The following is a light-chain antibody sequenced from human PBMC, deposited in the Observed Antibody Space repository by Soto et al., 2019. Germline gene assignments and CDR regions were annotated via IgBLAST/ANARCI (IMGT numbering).Light chain of an antibody. V-gene: IGLV2-14*01. CDR3: SSYTTSITHV. CDR1: SSDIGGYNY. CDR2: DVN. J-gene: IGLJ1*01. Sequence: QSVLTQPASASGSPGQSITISCTGTSSDIGGYNYVSWYQQHPGKAPKLMIYDVNDRPSGVSNRFSGSKSGNTASLTISGLQAEDEADYYCSSYTTSITHVFGTGTKVTVL.